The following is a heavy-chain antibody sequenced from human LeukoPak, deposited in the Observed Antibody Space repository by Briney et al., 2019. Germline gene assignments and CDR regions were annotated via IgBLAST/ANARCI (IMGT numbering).Heavy chain of an antibody. CDR1: GGSFSGYY. D-gene: IGHD2-21*02. J-gene: IGHJ4*02. Sequence: SETLSLTCAVYGGSFSGYYWSWLRQPAGKGLEWIGRIYPSGTTNYNPSLKSRVTISVDTSKNQFSLKLTSVTAADTAVYYCARGGYCGDDCFFYSWGQGTLVTVSS. CDR2: IYPSGTT. V-gene: IGHV4-59*10. CDR3: ARGGYCGDDCFFYS.